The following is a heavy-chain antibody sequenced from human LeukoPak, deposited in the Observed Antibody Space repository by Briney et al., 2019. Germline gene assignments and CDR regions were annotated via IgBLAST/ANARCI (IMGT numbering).Heavy chain of an antibody. Sequence: GGSLRLSCAASGFTFSSYWMSWVRQAPGKGLEWVANIKQDGSEKYYVDSVKGRLTISRDNAKNSLYLQMNSLRAEDTAVYYCARVNVVVVPAAIPDYYYMDVWGKGTTVTVSS. CDR1: GFTFSSYW. V-gene: IGHV3-7*01. CDR3: ARVNVVVVPAAIPDYYYMDV. J-gene: IGHJ6*03. CDR2: IKQDGSEK. D-gene: IGHD2-2*01.